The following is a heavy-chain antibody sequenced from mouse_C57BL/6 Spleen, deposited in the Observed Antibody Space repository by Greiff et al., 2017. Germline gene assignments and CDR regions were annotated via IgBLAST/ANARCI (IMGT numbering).Heavy chain of an antibody. J-gene: IGHJ2*01. V-gene: IGHV14-4*01. CDR2: IDPENGDT. D-gene: IGHD1-1*01. CDR1: GFNIKDDY. CDR3: TSGSSSYYFDY. Sequence: DVQLQESGAELVRPGASVKLSCTASGFNIKDDYMHWVKQRPEQGLEWIGWIDPENGDTEYASKFQGKATITADTSSNTAYLQLSSLTSEDTAVYYCTSGSSSYYFDYWGQGTTLTVSS.